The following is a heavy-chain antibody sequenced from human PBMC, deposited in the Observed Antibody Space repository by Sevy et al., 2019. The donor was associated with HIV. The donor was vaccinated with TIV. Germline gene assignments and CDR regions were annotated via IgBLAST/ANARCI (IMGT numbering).Heavy chain of an antibody. CDR2: IIPILGTT. CDR1: GGTFSFYG. J-gene: IGHJ6*02. D-gene: IGHD3-9*01. CDR3: ARGGPDDILTHYGLDV. V-gene: IGHV1-69*13. Sequence: ASVKVSCKASGGTFSFYGVSWVRQAPGQGLEWMAGIIPILGTTRYAQKFQGRVTITADESTSTAYMELSSLRSEDTAVYYCARGGPDDILTHYGLDVWGQGTTVIVSS.